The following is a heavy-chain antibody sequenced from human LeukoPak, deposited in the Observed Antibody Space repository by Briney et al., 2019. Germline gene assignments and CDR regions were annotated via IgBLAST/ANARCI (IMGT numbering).Heavy chain of an antibody. V-gene: IGHV3-30*04. CDR2: ISYDGSNK. J-gene: IGHJ4*02. D-gene: IGHD3-9*01. Sequence: GGSLRLSCAASGFTFSSYAMHWVRQAPGKGLEWVAVISYDGSNKYYADSVKGRFTISRDNSKNTLYLQMNSLRAEDTAVYYCTTDPPRLDILTGYIGWGQGTLVTVSS. CDR1: GFTFSSYA. CDR3: TTDPPRLDILTGYIG.